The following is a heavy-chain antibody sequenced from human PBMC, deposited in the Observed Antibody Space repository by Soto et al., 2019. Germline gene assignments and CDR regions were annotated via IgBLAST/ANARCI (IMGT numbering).Heavy chain of an antibody. Sequence: SETLSLTCAVYGGSFSGYYWSWIRQPPGKGLEWIGEINHSGSTNYNPSLKSRVTISVDTSKNQFSLKLSSVTAADTAVYYCARYFRRKPYYYYGMDVWGQGTTATVSS. CDR3: ARYFRRKPYYYYGMDV. CDR1: GGSFSGYY. CDR2: INHSGST. V-gene: IGHV4-34*01. J-gene: IGHJ6*02.